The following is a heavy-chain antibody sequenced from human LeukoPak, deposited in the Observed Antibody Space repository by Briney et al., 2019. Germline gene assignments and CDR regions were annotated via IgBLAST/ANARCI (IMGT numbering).Heavy chain of an antibody. D-gene: IGHD3-22*01. CDR2: INPSGGTT. CDR3: ARPYDISASYYDY. V-gene: IGHV1-46*01. J-gene: IGHJ4*02. CDR1: GYTFTTYY. Sequence: GASVKVSCKASGYTFTTYYIHWVRQAPGQGLEWMGIINPSGGTTTYAQKFQGGVTMTRDTSTSTVYMELNSLRSEDTAVYYCARPYDISASYYDYWGQGTLVTVSS.